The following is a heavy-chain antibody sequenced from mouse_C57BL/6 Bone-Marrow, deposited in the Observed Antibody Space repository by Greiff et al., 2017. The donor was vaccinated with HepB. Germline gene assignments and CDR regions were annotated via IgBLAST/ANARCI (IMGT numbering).Heavy chain of an antibody. D-gene: IGHD2-3*01. Sequence: EVKLMESGGGLVQPGGSLSLSCAASGFTFTDYYMSWVRQPPGKALEWLGFIRNKANGYTTEYSASVKGRFTISRDNSQSILYLQMNALRAEDSATYYCARYVGQYDGYSFAYWGQGTLVTVSA. V-gene: IGHV7-3*01. CDR1: GFTFTDYY. CDR3: ARYVGQYDGYSFAY. J-gene: IGHJ3*01. CDR2: IRNKANGYTT.